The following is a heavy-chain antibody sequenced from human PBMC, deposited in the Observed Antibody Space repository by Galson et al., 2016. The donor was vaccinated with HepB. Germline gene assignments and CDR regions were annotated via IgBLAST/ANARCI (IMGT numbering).Heavy chain of an antibody. Sequence: SLRLSCAASGFTFSNYWMTWVRQAPGKGLEWVANIKGDGSKENYLDSVKGRFTISRDNAKNSLCLQMNSLRAEDKAVYYCARDDSKYINGGYDAFDFWGQGTMVTVSS. CDR2: IKGDGSKE. CDR1: GFTFSNYW. CDR3: ARDDSKYINGGYDAFDF. V-gene: IGHV3-7*01. D-gene: IGHD1-1*01. J-gene: IGHJ3*01.